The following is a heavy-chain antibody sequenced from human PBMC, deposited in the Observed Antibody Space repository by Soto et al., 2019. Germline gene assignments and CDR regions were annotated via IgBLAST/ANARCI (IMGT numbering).Heavy chain of an antibody. D-gene: IGHD1-26*01. V-gene: IGHV1-69*02. CDR3: ASDGVVGALEG. J-gene: IGHJ4*02. CDR1: GGTFSSYN. CDR2: IIPILGIA. Sequence: QVQLVQSGAEVKKPGSSVKVSCKASGGTFSSYNISWVRQAPGQGLEWMGRIIPILGIANYAQKFQGRVKITADKSRSTAYMELSRLRSEDTAVYYCASDGVVGALEGWGQGTLVTVSS.